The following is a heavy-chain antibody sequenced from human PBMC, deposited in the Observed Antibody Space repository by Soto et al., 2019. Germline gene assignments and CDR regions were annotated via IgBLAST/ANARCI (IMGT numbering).Heavy chain of an antibody. Sequence: QVQLVQSGAEVKKPGASVKVSCKASGYTFISYDINWVRQATGQGLEWMGWMNPNSGNTGYAQKFQGRVTMTRNTSISTAYMELSSLRSEDTAVYYCASPTVTTLGYGMDVWGQGTTVTVSS. CDR1: GYTFISYD. D-gene: IGHD4-17*01. J-gene: IGHJ6*02. CDR3: ASPTVTTLGYGMDV. CDR2: MNPNSGNT. V-gene: IGHV1-8*01.